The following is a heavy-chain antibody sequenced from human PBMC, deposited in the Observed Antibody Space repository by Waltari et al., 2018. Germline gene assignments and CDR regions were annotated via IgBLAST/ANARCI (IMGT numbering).Heavy chain of an antibody. Sequence: EVQLLESGGGLERPGGSLRLSCTASGLNFRDYPLRWVRQDPGKGLEWGFGINDNAGSTYYAASVKGRFTISRDNSKNTLYLRMNSLRVEDTAIYYCAKEMTPYSSSSDFDSWGQGTLVTVSS. CDR3: AKEMTPYSSSSDFDS. V-gene: IGHV3-23*01. J-gene: IGHJ4*02. D-gene: IGHD6-6*01. CDR1: GLNFRDYP. CDR2: INDNAGST.